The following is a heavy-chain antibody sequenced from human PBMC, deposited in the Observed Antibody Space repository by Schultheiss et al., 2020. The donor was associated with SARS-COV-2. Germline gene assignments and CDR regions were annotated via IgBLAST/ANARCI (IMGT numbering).Heavy chain of an antibody. CDR2: IYYSGST. J-gene: IGHJ4*02. V-gene: IGHV4-59*01. Sequence: SETLSLTCTVSGGSISSYYWSWIRQPPGKGLEWIGYIYYSGSTNYNPSLKSRVTISVDTSKNQFSLKLSSVTAADTAVYYCASVSLHRALDYWGQGTLVTVS. CDR3: ASVSLHRALDY. CDR1: GGSISSYY. D-gene: IGHD3-10*01.